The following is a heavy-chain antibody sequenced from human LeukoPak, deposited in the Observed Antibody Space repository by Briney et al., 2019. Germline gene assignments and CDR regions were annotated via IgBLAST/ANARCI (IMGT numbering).Heavy chain of an antibody. CDR2: IHYSGCT. V-gene: IGHV4-59*01. CDR3: ARHWGSDWYFDL. CDR1: GGSISSYY. D-gene: IGHD7-27*01. Sequence: SETLSLTCTVSGGSISSYYCSWIRQPPGKGLEWLGYIHYSGCTNYNPSLKSRVTISVDTSKNQFSLNLSSVTAADTAVYYCARHWGSDWYFDLWGRGTLVTVSS. J-gene: IGHJ2*01.